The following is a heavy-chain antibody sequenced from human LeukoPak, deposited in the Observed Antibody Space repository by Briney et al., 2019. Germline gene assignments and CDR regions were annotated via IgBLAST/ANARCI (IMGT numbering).Heavy chain of an antibody. Sequence: GASVKVSCKASGYTFTSYYMHWVRQAPGQGLEWMGIINPSGGSTSYAQKFQGRVTMTRDLSTSTVYMELSSLRSEDTAVYYCARANRESYYYYYMDVWGKGTTVTVSS. D-gene: IGHD3-10*01. V-gene: IGHV1-46*01. J-gene: IGHJ6*03. CDR2: INPSGGST. CDR3: ARANRESYYYYYMDV. CDR1: GYTFTSYY.